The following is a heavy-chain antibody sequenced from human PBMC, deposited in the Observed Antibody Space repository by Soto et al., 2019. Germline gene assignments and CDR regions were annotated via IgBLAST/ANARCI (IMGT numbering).Heavy chain of an antibody. CDR1: GGTFSSYA. D-gene: IGHD6-19*01. Sequence: ASVKVSCKASGGTFSSYAISWVRQAPGQGLEWMGGIIPIFGTANYAQKFQGRVTITADESTSTAYMELSSLRSEDTAVYYCARVVAGGSSGWYGYWGQGTLVTVSS. CDR2: IIPIFGTA. V-gene: IGHV1-69*13. J-gene: IGHJ4*02. CDR3: ARVVAGGSSGWYGY.